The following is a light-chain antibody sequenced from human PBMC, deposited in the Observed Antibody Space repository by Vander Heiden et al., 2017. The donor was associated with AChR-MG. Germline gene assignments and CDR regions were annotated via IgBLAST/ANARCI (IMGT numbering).Light chain of an antibody. V-gene: IGLV1-51*01. CDR2: DNN. CDR1: SSNIGNNY. J-gene: IGLJ1*01. CDR3: GTWDSSLSASV. Sequence: QPVLTQPPSVSAAPGQKVTISCSGSSSNIGNNYVSWYQQLPGTAPKLLIYDNNTRPSGIPDRFSGSKSGTSATLGITGLQTGDEADYYCGTWDSSLSASVFGTGTKVTVL.